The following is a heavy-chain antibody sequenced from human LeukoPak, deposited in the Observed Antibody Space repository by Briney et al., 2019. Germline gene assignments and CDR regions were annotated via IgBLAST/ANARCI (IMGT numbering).Heavy chain of an antibody. V-gene: IGHV4-34*01. CDR2: INHSGST. Sequence: KTSETLSLTCAVYGGSFSGYYWSWIRQPPGKGLEWIGEINHSGSTNYNPSLKSRVTISVDTSKNQFSLKLSSVTAADTAVYYCARGPAVYQLLPHPFDYWGQGTLVTVSS. J-gene: IGHJ4*02. CDR3: ARGPAVYQLLPHPFDY. D-gene: IGHD2-2*01. CDR1: GGSFSGYY.